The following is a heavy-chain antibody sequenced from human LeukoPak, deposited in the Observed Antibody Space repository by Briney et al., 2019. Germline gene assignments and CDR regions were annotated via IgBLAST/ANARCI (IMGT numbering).Heavy chain of an antibody. J-gene: IGHJ3*02. CDR1: GGSISSSSYY. CDR2: IYYSGST. Sequence: SETLSLTCTVSGGSISSSSYYWGWIRQPPGKGLEWIGSIYYSGSTYYNPSLKSRVTISVDTSKNQFSLKLSSVTAADTAVYFCASHDRYYDFWSGYYAQDDAFDIWGQGTMVTVSS. V-gene: IGHV4-39*01. CDR3: ASHDRYYDFWSGYYAQDDAFDI. D-gene: IGHD3-3*01.